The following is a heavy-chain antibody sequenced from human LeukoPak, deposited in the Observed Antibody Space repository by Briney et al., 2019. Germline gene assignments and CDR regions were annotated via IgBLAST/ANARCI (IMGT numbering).Heavy chain of an antibody. J-gene: IGHJ6*04. D-gene: IGHD3-10*02. Sequence: PGGSLRLSCAASGFAFSSYSMNWVRQAPGKGLEWVSSITSSSSYIYYADSVKGRFTISRDNAKNSLYLQMNSLRAEDTAVYYCAELGITMIGGVWGKGTTVTISS. CDR3: AELGITMIGGV. V-gene: IGHV3-21*01. CDR2: ITSSSSYI. CDR1: GFAFSSYS.